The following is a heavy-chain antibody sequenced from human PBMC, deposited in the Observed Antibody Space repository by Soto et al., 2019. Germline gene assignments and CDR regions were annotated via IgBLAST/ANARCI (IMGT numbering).Heavy chain of an antibody. V-gene: IGHV3-73*02. CDR3: TRTTGDAFDI. D-gene: IGHD4-17*01. J-gene: IGHJ3*02. CDR1: GFTFSGSA. CDR2: IRSKANSYAT. Sequence: EVQLVESGGGLVQPGGSLKLSCTASGFTFSGSAMHWVRQASGKGLEWVGRIRSKANSYATAYAASVKGRFTISRDDSKNTAYLQMNSLKTEDTAVYYCTRTTGDAFDIWGQGTMVTVSS.